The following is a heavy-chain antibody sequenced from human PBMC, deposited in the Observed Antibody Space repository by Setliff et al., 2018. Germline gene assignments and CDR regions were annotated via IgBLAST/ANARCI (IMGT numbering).Heavy chain of an antibody. V-gene: IGHV1-18*01. Sequence: ASVKVSCKASGYTFTSYGFSWVRQAPGQGLEWMGWISVYNGKTKYAQKFQGRVTMTTDTSTRTAYMELSSLRSEDTAVYYCATLGPDDLWGRGTLVTVSS. J-gene: IGHJ2*01. D-gene: IGHD7-27*01. CDR2: ISVYNGKT. CDR1: GYTFTSYG. CDR3: ATLGPDDL.